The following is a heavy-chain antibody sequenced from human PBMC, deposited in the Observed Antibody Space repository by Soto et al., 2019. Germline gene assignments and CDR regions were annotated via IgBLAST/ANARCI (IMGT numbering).Heavy chain of an antibody. V-gene: IGHV2-5*02. CDR1: GFSLSTSGVG. J-gene: IGHJ4*02. CDR3: AHKRLYGYLYYFDF. D-gene: IGHD5-18*01. CDR2: IYWDDDK. Sequence: QITLKESGPTLVKPTQTLTLTCTFSGFSLSTSGVGVGWIRQSPGKALEWLALIYWDDDKRFSPSLKTRLTITKETSKNQVVLTMTNLDPVDTGTYYCAHKRLYGYLYYFDFWGQGTLVTVSS.